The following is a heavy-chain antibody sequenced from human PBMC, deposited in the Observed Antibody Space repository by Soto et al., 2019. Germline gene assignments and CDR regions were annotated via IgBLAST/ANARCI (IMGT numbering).Heavy chain of an antibody. CDR3: ARVLDYTDSKFDC. J-gene: IGHJ4*02. D-gene: IGHD4-17*01. CDR2: ISSSSSYI. Sequence: EVQLVESGGGLVKPGGSLRLSCAASGFTFSSYSMTWVRQAPGKGLEWVSSISSSSSYIYYAESMKGRFTISRDNAKNSLYLEMNSLRAEDTAVYYCARVLDYTDSKFDCWGQGTLVTVSS. V-gene: IGHV3-21*01. CDR1: GFTFSSYS.